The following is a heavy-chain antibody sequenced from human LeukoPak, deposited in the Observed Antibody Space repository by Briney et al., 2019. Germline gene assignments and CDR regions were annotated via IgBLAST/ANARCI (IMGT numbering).Heavy chain of an antibody. CDR2: ISSSSSYI. CDR3: ARLGWAVAGRLEFEY. V-gene: IGHV3-21*01. D-gene: IGHD6-19*01. Sequence: GGSLRLYCAASGFTFSSYSMNWVRQAPGKGLEWVSSISSSSSYIYYADSVKGRFTISRDNAKNSLYLQMNSLRAEDTAVYYCARLGWAVAGRLEFEYWGQGTLVTVSS. CDR1: GFTFSSYS. J-gene: IGHJ4*02.